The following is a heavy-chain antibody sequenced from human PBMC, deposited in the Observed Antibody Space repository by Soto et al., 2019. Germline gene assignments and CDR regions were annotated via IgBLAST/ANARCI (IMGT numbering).Heavy chain of an antibody. CDR2: ISYNGGST. V-gene: IGHV3-64D*06. D-gene: IGHD3-3*01. J-gene: IGHJ4*02. Sequence: GGSLRLSCAASAFIFSAFAMYWVRQAPGKGLEYVSVISYNGGSTYYADSVKGRFTISRDNSKNTVYLQMSSLRAEDTAVYYCVRGPSQGSSVFGPLDFWGQGTLVTVSS. CDR3: VRGPSQGSSVFGPLDF. CDR1: AFIFSAFA.